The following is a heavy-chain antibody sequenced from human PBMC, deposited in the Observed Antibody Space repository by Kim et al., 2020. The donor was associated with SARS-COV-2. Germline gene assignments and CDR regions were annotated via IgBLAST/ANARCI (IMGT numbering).Heavy chain of an antibody. D-gene: IGHD3-16*01. J-gene: IGHJ4*02. V-gene: IGHV3-73*01. CDR2: IRSKATGYST. CDR1: EFYFSDSA. CDR3: TTGLIESGGANCDY. Sequence: GGSLRLSCTASEFYFSDSAIHWVRQASGIGLEWVGHIRSKATGYSTPYAASVKGRFTVNRDDSLNTAFLQMNSLEIEATAIYFCTTGLIESGGANCDYWGRGTLVTV.